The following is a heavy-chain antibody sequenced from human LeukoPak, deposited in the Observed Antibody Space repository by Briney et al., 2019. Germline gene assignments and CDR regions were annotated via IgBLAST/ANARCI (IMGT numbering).Heavy chain of an antibody. CDR2: ISSSSSTI. V-gene: IGHV3-48*04. CDR1: GFTFSSYS. J-gene: IGHJ4*02. Sequence: GGSLRPSCAASGFTFSSYSMNWVRQAPGKGLEWVSYISSSSSTIYYADSVKGRFTISRDNAKNSLYLQMNSLRAEDTAVYYCAREWVFTVAGQFDYWGQGTLVTVSS. D-gene: IGHD6-19*01. CDR3: AREWVFTVAGQFDY.